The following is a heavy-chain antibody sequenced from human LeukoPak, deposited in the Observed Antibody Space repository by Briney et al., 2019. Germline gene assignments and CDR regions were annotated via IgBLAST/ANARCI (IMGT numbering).Heavy chain of an antibody. V-gene: IGHV3-21*01. D-gene: IGHD2-2*01. CDR3: ARDRNVVDVDY. Sequence: GGSLRLSCAASGFTFSSYSMNWVRQAPGKGLEWVSSISSSSSYIYYADSVKGRFTISRDNAKNSLYLQMNSLRAEDTAVYYCARDRNVVDVDYWGQGTLVTVSS. CDR2: ISSSSSYI. J-gene: IGHJ4*02. CDR1: GFTFSSYS.